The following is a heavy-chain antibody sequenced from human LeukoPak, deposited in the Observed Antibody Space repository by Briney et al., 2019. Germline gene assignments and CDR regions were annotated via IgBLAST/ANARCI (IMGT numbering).Heavy chain of an antibody. J-gene: IGHJ5*02. CDR3: ARALSYGDYSNWFDP. Sequence: PSETLSLTCAVSGGSISSYYWSWIRQPPGKGLGWIGYIYYSGSTNYNPSLKSRVTISVDTSKNQFSLKLSSVTAADTAVYYCARALSYGDYSNWFDPWGQGTLVTVSS. CDR1: GGSISSYY. D-gene: IGHD4-17*01. V-gene: IGHV4-59*01. CDR2: IYYSGST.